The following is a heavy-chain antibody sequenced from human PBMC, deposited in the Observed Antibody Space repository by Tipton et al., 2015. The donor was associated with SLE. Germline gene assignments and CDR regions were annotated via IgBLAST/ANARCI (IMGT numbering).Heavy chain of an antibody. CDR1: GGSISSGDYY. Sequence: TLSLTCTVSGGSISSGDYYWSWIRQPPGKGLEWIGYIYYSGSTNYNPSLKSRVTISVDTSKNQFSLKLASVTAADTAVYYCARGKSAFYMGVWGQGTTVTVSS. J-gene: IGHJ6*02. CDR3: ARGKSAFYMGV. CDR2: IYYSGST. V-gene: IGHV4-61*08. D-gene: IGHD2/OR15-2a*01.